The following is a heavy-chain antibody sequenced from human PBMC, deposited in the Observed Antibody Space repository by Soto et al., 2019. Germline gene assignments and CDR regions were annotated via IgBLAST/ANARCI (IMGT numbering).Heavy chain of an antibody. D-gene: IGHD6-19*01. CDR3: ATGAPIAVAGMSPYYYYYYGMDV. V-gene: IGHV1-69*13. CDR2: IIPIFGTA. Sequence: GASVKVSCKASGGTFSSYAISWVRQAPGQGLEWMGGIIPIFGTANYAQKFQGRVTITADESTSTAYMELSSLRSEDTAVYYCATGAPIAVAGMSPYYYYYYGMDVWGQGTTVTVSS. CDR1: GGTFSSYA. J-gene: IGHJ6*02.